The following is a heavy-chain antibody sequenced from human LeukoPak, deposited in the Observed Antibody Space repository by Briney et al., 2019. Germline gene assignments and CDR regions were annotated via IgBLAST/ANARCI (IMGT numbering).Heavy chain of an antibody. CDR3: AKHAILLWFGELLFLDY. Sequence: GGSLRLSCAASGFTFSSYSMNWVRQAPGKGLEWVSSISSSSSYIYYADSVKGRFTISRDNSKNTLYLQMNSLRAEDSAVYYCAKHAILLWFGELLFLDYWGQGTLVTVSS. CDR1: GFTFSSYS. V-gene: IGHV3-21*04. J-gene: IGHJ4*02. D-gene: IGHD3-10*01. CDR2: ISSSSSYI.